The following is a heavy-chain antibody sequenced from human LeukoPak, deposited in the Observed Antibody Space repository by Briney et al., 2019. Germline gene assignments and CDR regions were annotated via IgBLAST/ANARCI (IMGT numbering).Heavy chain of an antibody. CDR1: GFTFSSYS. V-gene: IGHV3-48*01. D-gene: IGHD3-10*01. J-gene: IGHJ6*03. CDR3: ARQLRGLKYSARYYYYMDV. CDR2: IRSSSSTI. Sequence: GGSLRLSCAASGFTFSSYSMNWVRQAPGKGREWVSYIRSSSSTIYYADSVKGRFTISRDNAKNSLYLQMISLRAEDTAVYYCARQLRGLKYSARYYYYMDVWGKGTTVTVSS.